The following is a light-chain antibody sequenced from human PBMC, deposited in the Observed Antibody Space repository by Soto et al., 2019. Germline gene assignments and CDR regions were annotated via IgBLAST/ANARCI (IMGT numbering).Light chain of an antibody. Sequence: EIVLTQSPGTLSLSPGERATLSCRASQSVSRNYLVWYQQKPAQAPRLLIYGASGRATGIPDRLSGSGSGTDFTLTISRLEPEDFAVYYCQQYASSPTTFGQVTNVDIX. CDR1: QSVSRNY. CDR3: QQYASSPTT. CDR2: GAS. J-gene: IGKJ1*01. V-gene: IGKV3-20*01.